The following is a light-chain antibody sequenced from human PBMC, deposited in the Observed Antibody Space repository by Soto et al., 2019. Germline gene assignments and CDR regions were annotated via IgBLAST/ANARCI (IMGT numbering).Light chain of an antibody. CDR1: SSDVGGYNY. Sequence: QSALTQPASVSGSPGQSITLSCTGTSSDVGGYNYVSWYQQHPGKAPKLLIYEVSNRPSGVSNRFSGSKSGNTASLTISGLQAEDEADYYCSSYTSSSTGVFGGGTKVTVL. V-gene: IGLV2-14*01. J-gene: IGLJ2*01. CDR3: SSYTSSSTGV. CDR2: EVS.